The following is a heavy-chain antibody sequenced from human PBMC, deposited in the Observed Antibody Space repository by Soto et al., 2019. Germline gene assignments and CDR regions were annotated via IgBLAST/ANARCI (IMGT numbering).Heavy chain of an antibody. V-gene: IGHV3-23*01. Sequence: EVHLLESGGGLVQPGGSLRLSCTASGFIFSDDPMNWVRQAPGKGLEWVSTINGGSDGTYYADSVKGRFTISRDNSKNTLYLQMNTLRAEDTAVYYCAQEIAGLPHALDIWGQGTMVTVSS. CDR1: GFIFSDDP. CDR3: AQEIAGLPHALDI. J-gene: IGHJ3*02. D-gene: IGHD2-15*01. CDR2: INGGSDGT.